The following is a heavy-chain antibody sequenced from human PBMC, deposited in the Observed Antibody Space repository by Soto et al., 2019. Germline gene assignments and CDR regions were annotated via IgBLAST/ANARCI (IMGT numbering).Heavy chain of an antibody. D-gene: IGHD1-26*01. V-gene: IGHV3-33*01. CDR1: GFTFSSYG. CDR3: ARDLGSYYGGGYYYGMDV. Sequence: QVQLVESGGGVVQPGRSLRLSCAASGFTFSSYGMHWVRQAPGKGLEWVAVIWYDGSNKYYADSVKGRFTISRDNSKNTLYPQMNSLRAEDMAVYYCARDLGSYYGGGYYYGMDVWCQGSTVTVSS. J-gene: IGHJ6*02. CDR2: IWYDGSNK.